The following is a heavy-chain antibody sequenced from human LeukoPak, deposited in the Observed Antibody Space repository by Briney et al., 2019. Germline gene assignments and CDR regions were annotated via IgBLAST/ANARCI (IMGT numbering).Heavy chain of an antibody. V-gene: IGHV1-69*02. D-gene: IGHD5-18*01. CDR2: IIPILGIA. CDR1: GGTFSSYT. Sequence: SVKVSCKASGGTFSSYTISWVRQAPGQGLEWMGRIIPILGIANYAQKFQGRVTITADKSTSTAYMELSSLRSEDTAVYYCARRRGYSYGYAFDYWGQGTLVTVSS. J-gene: IGHJ4*02. CDR3: ARRRGYSYGYAFDY.